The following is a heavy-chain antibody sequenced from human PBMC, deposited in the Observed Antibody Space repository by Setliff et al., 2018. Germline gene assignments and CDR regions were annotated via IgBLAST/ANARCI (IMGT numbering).Heavy chain of an antibody. J-gene: IGHJ4*02. Sequence: GGSLRLSCAASGLTFSDYYMRWIRQAPGKGLEWVSYTSSSGSTIYYADSVKGRFTISRDNAKNSLYLQMNSLRAEDTAVYYCARDTMVRGVIIPGMDYWGQGTLVTVSS. CDR3: ARDTMVRGVIIPGMDY. CDR1: GLTFSDYY. V-gene: IGHV3-11*04. D-gene: IGHD3-10*01. CDR2: TSSSGSTI.